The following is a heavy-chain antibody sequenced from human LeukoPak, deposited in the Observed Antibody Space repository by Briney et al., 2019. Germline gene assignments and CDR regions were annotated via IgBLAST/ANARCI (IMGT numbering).Heavy chain of an antibody. CDR3: AKDLLDSPNGPNWFDP. Sequence: GGSLRLSCAASGFTFGSYAMSWVRQAPGKGLEWVSAISGSGGSTYYADSVKGRFTISRDNSKNTLYLQMNSLRAEDTAVYYCAKDLLDSPNGPNWFDPWGQGTLVTVSS. CDR1: GFTFGSYA. CDR2: ISGSGGST. V-gene: IGHV3-23*01. D-gene: IGHD1-1*01. J-gene: IGHJ5*02.